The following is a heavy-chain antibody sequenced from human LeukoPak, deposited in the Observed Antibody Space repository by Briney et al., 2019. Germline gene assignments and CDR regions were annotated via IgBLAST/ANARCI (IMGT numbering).Heavy chain of an antibody. Sequence: SETLSLTCTVSGGSVSSGSYYWSWIRQPPGKGLEWIGYIYYSGSTNYNPSLKSRVTISVDTSKNQFSLKLSSVTAADTAVYYCARGKGIAAVWRQGTLVTVSS. D-gene: IGHD6-13*01. CDR2: IYYSGST. CDR3: ARGKGIAAV. CDR1: GGSVSSGSYY. J-gene: IGHJ4*02. V-gene: IGHV4-61*01.